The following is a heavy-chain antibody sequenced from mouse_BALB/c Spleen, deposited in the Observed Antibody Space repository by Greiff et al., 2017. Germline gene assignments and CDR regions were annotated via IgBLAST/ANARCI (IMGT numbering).Heavy chain of an antibody. Sequence: VQLQQSGTVLARPGASVKMSCKASGYTFTSYWMHWVKQRPGQGLEWIGAIYPGNSDTSYNQKFKGKAKLTAVTSTSTAYMELSSLTNEDSAVYYCTGGGYLYYFDYWGQGTTLTVSS. J-gene: IGHJ2*01. D-gene: IGHD2-3*01. CDR2: IYPGNSDT. CDR1: GYTFTSYW. CDR3: TGGGYLYYFDY. V-gene: IGHV1-5*01.